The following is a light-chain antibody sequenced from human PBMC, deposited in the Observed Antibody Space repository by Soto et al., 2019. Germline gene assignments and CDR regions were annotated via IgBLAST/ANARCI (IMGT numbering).Light chain of an antibody. CDR1: QSVRSN. Sequence: EIVMTQSPATLSVSPGERVTLSCWASQSVRSNLAWYQQKPGQAPRLLIYGASTRASDIPARFSGSGSGTDFTLTISSLQSADFAVYYCQQYNNWPPLYTFGQGTKLEV. V-gene: IGKV3-15*01. J-gene: IGKJ2*01. CDR3: QQYNNWPPLYT. CDR2: GAS.